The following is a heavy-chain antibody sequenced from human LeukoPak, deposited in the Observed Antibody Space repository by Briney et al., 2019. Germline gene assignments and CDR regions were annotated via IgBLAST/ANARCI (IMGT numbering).Heavy chain of an antibody. Sequence: GGSLRLSCAASGFTFSSYTMHWVRQAPGKGLEWVAVISYDGSNKYYADSVKGRFTISRDNSKNTLDLQMNGLGPEDTAVYYCARGRARHQLVENWFDPWGQGTLVTVSS. D-gene: IGHD6-13*01. CDR2: ISYDGSNK. J-gene: IGHJ5*02. CDR3: ARGRARHQLVENWFDP. CDR1: GFTFSSYT. V-gene: IGHV3-30-3*01.